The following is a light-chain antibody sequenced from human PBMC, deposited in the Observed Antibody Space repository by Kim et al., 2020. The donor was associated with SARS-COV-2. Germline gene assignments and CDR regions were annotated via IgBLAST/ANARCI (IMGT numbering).Light chain of an antibody. V-gene: IGKV1-39*01. J-gene: IGKJ2*01. CDR2: AAS. Sequence: DIQMTQSPSSLSASIGDRVTITCQTSQPISTYLNWYQQKPGRAPKLLIFAASTLQSGVPSRFSGTGSGTGFTLTISDLQLEDLESYFCQQSYNTPYTFGQGTKLEI. CDR1: QPISTY. CDR3: QQSYNTPYT.